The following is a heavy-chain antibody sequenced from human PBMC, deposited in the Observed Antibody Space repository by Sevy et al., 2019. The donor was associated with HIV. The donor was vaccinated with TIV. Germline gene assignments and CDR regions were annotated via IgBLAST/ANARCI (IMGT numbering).Heavy chain of an antibody. Sequence: GGSLRLSCAASGFIFSNYAMSWVRHPPGKGPEWVSSISGSGDSTLYAESVKGRFTISRDKSGNTLHLQLNSLSAEDTAIYYCAKVRESSAWYYFDNWGQGTLVTVSS. D-gene: IGHD6-19*01. CDR2: ISGSGDST. CDR1: GFIFSNYA. V-gene: IGHV3-23*01. J-gene: IGHJ4*02. CDR3: AKVRESSAWYYFDN.